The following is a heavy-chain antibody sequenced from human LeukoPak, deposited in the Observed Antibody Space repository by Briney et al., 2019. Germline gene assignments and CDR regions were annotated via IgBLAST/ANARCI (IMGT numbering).Heavy chain of an antibody. J-gene: IGHJ4*02. D-gene: IGHD2-8*01. Sequence: PGGSLRLSCAASGVIFSNYAMSWGRQAPGKGLEWVPTISGSGGSTYYADSVKGRLTISRDNSKNTVYLQMTSLRAEDTAVYDCTKDRSLINDVCHGDFDYWGQGTLVTVSS. CDR3: TKDRSLINDVCHGDFDY. V-gene: IGHV3-23*01. CDR2: ISGSGGST. CDR1: GVIFSNYA.